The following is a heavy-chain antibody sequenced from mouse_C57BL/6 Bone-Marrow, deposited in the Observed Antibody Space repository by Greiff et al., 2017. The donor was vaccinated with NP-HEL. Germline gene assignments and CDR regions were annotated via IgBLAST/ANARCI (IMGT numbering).Heavy chain of an antibody. V-gene: IGHV1-81*01. CDR3: ARDYYGSLDY. CDR2: IYPRSGNT. Sequence: QVQLQQPGAELVKPGASVKLSCKASGYTFTSYWMQWVKQRPGQGLEWIGEIYPRSGNTSYNEKFKGKATLTADKSSSTAYMELRSLTSEDSAVYFCARDYYGSLDYWGQGTTLTVSS. J-gene: IGHJ2*01. CDR1: GYTFTSYW. D-gene: IGHD1-1*01.